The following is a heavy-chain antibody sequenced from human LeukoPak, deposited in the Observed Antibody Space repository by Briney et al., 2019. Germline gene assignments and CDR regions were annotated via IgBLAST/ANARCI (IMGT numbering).Heavy chain of an antibody. V-gene: IGHV4-31*03. CDR1: GGSISSGGYY. Sequence: SQTLSLTCTVSGGSISSGGYYWSWIRQHPGKGLEWIGYIYYSGSTYYNPSLKSRVTISVDTSKNRFSLKLSSVTAADTAVYYCAARGYSYGHLFDYWGQGTLVTVSS. D-gene: IGHD5-18*01. CDR2: IYYSGST. CDR3: AARGYSYGHLFDY. J-gene: IGHJ4*02.